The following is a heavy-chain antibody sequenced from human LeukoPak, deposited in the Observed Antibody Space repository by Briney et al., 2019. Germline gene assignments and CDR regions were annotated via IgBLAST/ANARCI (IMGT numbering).Heavy chain of an antibody. D-gene: IGHD3-10*01. CDR1: GGSFSGYY. V-gene: IGHV4-34*01. CDR2: INHSRST. CDR3: ARSRGVTMVRGVPYYFDY. Sequence: SETLSLTCAVYGGSFSGYYWSWIRQPPGKGLEWIGEINHSRSTNYNPSLKSRVTISVDTSKNQFSLKLSSVTAADTAVYYCARSRGVTMVRGVPYYFDYWGQGTLVTVSS. J-gene: IGHJ4*02.